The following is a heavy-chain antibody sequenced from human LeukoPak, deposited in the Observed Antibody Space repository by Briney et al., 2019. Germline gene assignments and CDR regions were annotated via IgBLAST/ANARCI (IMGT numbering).Heavy chain of an antibody. CDR3: AKVLLYGDYGFDY. CDR1: GFTFSSYG. D-gene: IGHD4-17*01. CDR2: MSYDGSNK. Sequence: PGGSLRLSCAASGFTFSSYGMHWVRQAPGKGLEWVAVMSYDGSNKHYADSVKGRFTISRDNSKNTLYLQMNSLRAEDTAVYYCAKVLLYGDYGFDYWGQGTLVTVSS. J-gene: IGHJ4*02. V-gene: IGHV3-30*18.